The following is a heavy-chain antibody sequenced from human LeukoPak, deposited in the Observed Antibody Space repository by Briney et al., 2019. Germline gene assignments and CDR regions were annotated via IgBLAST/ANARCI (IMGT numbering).Heavy chain of an antibody. CDR1: GFTFTKAW. CDR2: IKSKTEGGTT. V-gene: IGHV3-15*01. CDR3: TQMVRGF. J-gene: IGHJ4*02. Sequence: PGGSLRLSCAASGFTFTKAWMTWVRQAPGKGLEWVGRIKSKTEGGTTDYAAPVKGRFTISRDDSNNTLYLQMNSLRTEDAAVYYCTQMVRGFRGQGTLVTVSS. D-gene: IGHD3-10*01.